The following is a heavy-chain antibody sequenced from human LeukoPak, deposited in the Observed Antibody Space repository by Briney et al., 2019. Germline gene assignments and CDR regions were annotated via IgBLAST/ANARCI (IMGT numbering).Heavy chain of an antibody. D-gene: IGHD3-22*01. V-gene: IGHV3-66*01. J-gene: IGHJ3*02. CDR1: GFTVSSNY. Sequence: GGSLRLSCAASGFTVSSNYMSWVRQAPGKGLEWVSVIYSGGRTYYADSVKGRFTISRDNSKNTLYLQMNSLRAEDTAVYYCARGSIVVVPFDIWGQGTMVTVSS. CDR3: ARGSIVVVPFDI. CDR2: IYSGGRT.